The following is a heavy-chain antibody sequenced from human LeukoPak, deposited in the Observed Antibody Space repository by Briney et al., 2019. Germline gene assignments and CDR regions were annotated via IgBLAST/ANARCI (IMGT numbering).Heavy chain of an antibody. CDR3: ARDGTEYDYVWGSSVGY. CDR1: GFTFSSYW. J-gene: IGHJ4*02. V-gene: IGHV3-7*01. D-gene: IGHD3-16*01. CDR2: IKQDGSEK. Sequence: PGGSLRLSLAAAGFTFSSYWRSWARQAPGKGRGWVANIKQDGSEKYYVDSVKGRFTISRDNAKNSLYLQMNSLRAEDTAVYYCARDGTEYDYVWGSSVGYWGQGTLVTVSS.